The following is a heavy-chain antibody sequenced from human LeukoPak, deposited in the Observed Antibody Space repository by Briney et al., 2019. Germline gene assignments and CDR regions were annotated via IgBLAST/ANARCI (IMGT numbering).Heavy chain of an antibody. D-gene: IGHD5-18*01. CDR1: GGSISSYY. Sequence: RSETLSLTCTASGGSISSYYWSWIRQPPGKGLEWIGYIYYSGSTNYNPSLKSRVTISVDTSKNQFSLKLSSVTAADTAVYYCARHSNVDTAIVYFDYWGQGSLVSVSS. CDR3: ARHSNVDTAIVYFDY. CDR2: IYYSGST. V-gene: IGHV4-59*08. J-gene: IGHJ4*02.